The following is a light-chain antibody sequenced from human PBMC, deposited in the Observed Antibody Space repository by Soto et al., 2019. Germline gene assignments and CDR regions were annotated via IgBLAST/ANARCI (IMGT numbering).Light chain of an antibody. CDR3: RSFRNITNRDVV. CDR2: EVS. Sequence: QSALTQPASVSGSPGQSITISCTGTSSDVGGYNFVWWYLQHPGKAPKLILYEVSDRHSGVSNRFSGSKSGNTASLTISGLQAEDEADYYCRSFRNITNRDVVFGGGTQVTV. J-gene: IGLJ2*01. CDR1: SSDVGGYNF. V-gene: IGLV2-14*01.